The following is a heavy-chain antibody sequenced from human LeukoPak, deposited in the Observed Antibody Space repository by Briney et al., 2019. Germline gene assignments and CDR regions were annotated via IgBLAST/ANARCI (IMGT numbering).Heavy chain of an antibody. CDR3: ARDVRYFDWLSLVAY. V-gene: IGHV3-33*01. CDR2: IWYDGNNK. D-gene: IGHD3-9*01. Sequence: GGSLRLSCAASGFTFRSYGMHWVRQAPGTGLEWGTVIWYDGNNKYYADSVKGRFTISRDNSKHTLYLQTNSLRAEATAVYYCARDVRYFDWLSLVAYWGQGTLVTVSS. CDR1: GFTFRSYG. J-gene: IGHJ4*02.